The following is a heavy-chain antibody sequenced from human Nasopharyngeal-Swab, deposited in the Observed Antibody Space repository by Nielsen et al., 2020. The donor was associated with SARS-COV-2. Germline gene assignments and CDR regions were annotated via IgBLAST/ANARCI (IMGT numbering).Heavy chain of an antibody. CDR1: GASISLDNW. CDR3: ARDFPQILSGYISDALDI. CDR2: IHHSGRT. V-gene: IGHV4-4*02. J-gene: IGHJ3*02. Sequence: SETLSLTCTVSGASISLDNWWTWVRQPPGKGLEWIGEIHHSGRTKSNPSLKSRAALSVDKSNNQFSLRLSSVAAADTAVYYCARDFPQILSGYISDALDIWGPGTMVTVSS. D-gene: IGHD3-9*01.